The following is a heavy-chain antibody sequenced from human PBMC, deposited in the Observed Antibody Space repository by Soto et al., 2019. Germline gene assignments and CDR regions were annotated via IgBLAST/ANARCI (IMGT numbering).Heavy chain of an antibody. D-gene: IGHD4-17*01. V-gene: IGHV1-3*01. Sequence: GASVKVSCKASGYTFTSYAMHWVRQAPGQRLEWMGWINAGNGNTKYSQKLQGRVTITRDTSASTAYMELSSLRSEDTAVYYCARVRDLDDYGDYDAFDIWGQGTMVTVSS. CDR2: INAGNGNT. J-gene: IGHJ3*02. CDR3: ARVRDLDDYGDYDAFDI. CDR1: GYTFTSYA.